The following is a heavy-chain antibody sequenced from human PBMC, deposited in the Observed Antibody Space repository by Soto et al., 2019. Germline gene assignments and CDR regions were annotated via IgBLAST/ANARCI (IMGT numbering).Heavy chain of an antibody. Sequence: PSETLSLTCTVSGGSISSGGYYWSWIRQHPGKGLEWIGYIYYSGSTYYNPSLKSRVTISVDTSKNQFSLKLSSVTAADTAVYYCAREVTMIFDPVLDVWGQGTTVTVSS. V-gene: IGHV4-31*03. CDR2: IYYSGST. J-gene: IGHJ6*02. CDR1: GGSISSGGYY. D-gene: IGHD3-22*01. CDR3: AREVTMIFDPVLDV.